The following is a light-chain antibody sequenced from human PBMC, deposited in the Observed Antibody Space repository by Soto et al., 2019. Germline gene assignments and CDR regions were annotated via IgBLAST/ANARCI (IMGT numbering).Light chain of an antibody. J-gene: IGKJ3*01. V-gene: IGKV3-20*01. Sequence: EIVLTQSPGTLSLSPGERATLSCRASQSVSSSYLAWYQQKPGQAPRLLIYGASSMATGIPDRFSGSGSGTDFTLTTSRLEPEDFAVYYCQQYGSSPLFTFGPGTKVDIK. CDR1: QSVSSSY. CDR3: QQYGSSPLFT. CDR2: GAS.